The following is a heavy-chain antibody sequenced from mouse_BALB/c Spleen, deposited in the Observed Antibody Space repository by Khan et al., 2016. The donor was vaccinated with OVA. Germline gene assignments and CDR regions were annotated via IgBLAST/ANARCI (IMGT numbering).Heavy chain of an antibody. Sequence: QVQLQQSGAELAKPGASVKMSCKASGYTFTTYWMHWVKQRPGQGLEWIGYINPTSGYTDYNDKFKDRATLSSDKSSSTAYMQLNSLTSEDSAVYYCTRDRSDYWGQGTSLPVSS. CDR3: TRDRSDY. V-gene: IGHV1-7*01. CDR1: GYTFTTYW. J-gene: IGHJ2*02. CDR2: INPTSGYT.